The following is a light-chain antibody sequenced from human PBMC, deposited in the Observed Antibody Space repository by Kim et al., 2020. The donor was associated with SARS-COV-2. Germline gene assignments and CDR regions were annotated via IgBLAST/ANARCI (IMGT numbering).Light chain of an antibody. V-gene: IGLV6-57*03. J-gene: IGLJ3*02. CDR1: SGSIASNY. CDR3: KSYDSSWV. CDR2: EDN. Sequence: GKTVTISCTRSSGSIASNYVQWYQQRPGSAPTTVIYEDNQRPSGVPDRFSGSIDSSSNSASLTISGLKTEDEADYYCKSYDSSWVFGGGTKVTVL.